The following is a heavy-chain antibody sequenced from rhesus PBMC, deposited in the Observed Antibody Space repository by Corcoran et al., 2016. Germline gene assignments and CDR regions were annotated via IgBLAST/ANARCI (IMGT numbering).Heavy chain of an antibody. J-gene: IGHJ6*01. CDR3: ARIDGSLYGLYS. D-gene: IGHD4-4*01. CDR1: GFSLSTSGMG. CDR2: IYWDDDK. V-gene: IGHV2S1*01. Sequence: QVTLKESGPALVKPTQTLTLTCTFSGFSLSTSGMGVVWIRQPPGKALKWLASIYWDDDKYYNTSLRSGLTISKDTSKNQVVLTMTNMDPGDTATYYCARIDGSLYGLYSWGQGVVVTVSS.